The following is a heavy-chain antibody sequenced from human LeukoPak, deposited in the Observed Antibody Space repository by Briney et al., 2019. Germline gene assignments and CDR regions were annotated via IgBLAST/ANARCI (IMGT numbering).Heavy chain of an antibody. Sequence: GASVKVSCKASGYTFTSYYMHWVRQAPGQGLEWMGIINPSGGSTSYAQKFQGRVTMTRDTSTSTVYMELSSLRSEDTAVYHCAREVEFREAFDYWGQGTLVTVSS. CDR2: INPSGGST. CDR1: GYTFTSYY. CDR3: AREVEFREAFDY. V-gene: IGHV1-46*01. D-gene: IGHD3-10*01. J-gene: IGHJ4*02.